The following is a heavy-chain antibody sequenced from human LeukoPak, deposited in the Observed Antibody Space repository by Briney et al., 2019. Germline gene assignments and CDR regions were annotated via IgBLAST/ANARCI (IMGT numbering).Heavy chain of an antibody. Sequence: MPAATLSLTCTVSGGSISSGGYYWSWIRQHPGKGLEWIDYIYYDVSTYYNPSLNSRVTISVDTPKNQSSLKLSSVTAADTAVYYCARGDYSNYDWFDPWGQGTLVTVSS. CDR3: ARGDYSNYDWFDP. J-gene: IGHJ5*02. CDR2: IYYDVST. V-gene: IGHV4-31*03. CDR1: GGSISSGGYY. D-gene: IGHD4-11*01.